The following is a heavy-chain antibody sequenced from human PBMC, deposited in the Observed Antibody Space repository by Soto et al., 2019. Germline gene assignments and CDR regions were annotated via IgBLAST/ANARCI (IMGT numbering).Heavy chain of an antibody. J-gene: IGHJ5*02. D-gene: IGHD2-21*01. CDR1: GFTVSSNY. Sequence: GGSLRLSCAASGFTVSSNYMSWVRQAPGKGLEWVSVIYSGGSTYYAESVKGRFTISRDNAKNTLYLQMNSLRAEDTAVYYCARDHVVSRNWFDPWGQGTLVTVSS. CDR3: ARDHVVSRNWFDP. V-gene: IGHV3-53*01. CDR2: IYSGGST.